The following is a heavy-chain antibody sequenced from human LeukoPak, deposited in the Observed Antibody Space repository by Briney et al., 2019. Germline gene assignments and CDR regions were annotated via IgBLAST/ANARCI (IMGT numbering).Heavy chain of an antibody. CDR3: ARLQFRGSDGGDY. CDR2: IPHSRGT. D-gene: IGHD3-10*01. Sequence: PSETLSLTCTVSGGSISSSDYFWGWIRQPPEKGLEWIGSIPHSRGTHYNPSLKSRLTVAVDTSKNQFSLRLSSVTAADTAVYYCARLQFRGSDGGDYWGRGTLVTVSS. CDR1: GGSISSSDYF. V-gene: IGHV4-39*01. J-gene: IGHJ4*02.